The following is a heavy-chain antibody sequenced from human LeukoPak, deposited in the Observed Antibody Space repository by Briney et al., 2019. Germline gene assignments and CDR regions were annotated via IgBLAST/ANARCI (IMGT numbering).Heavy chain of an antibody. CDR3: ARGGGGLAY. J-gene: IGHJ4*02. D-gene: IGHD3-16*01. Sequence: ASVKVSCKATGYTFTGYFIHWVRQAPGQGLEWMGWINPNSGVTNYAQKFQGRVTVTRDTSISAAYMELSSLRSDDTAVYYCARGGGGLAYWGQGTLVTVSS. CDR1: GYTFTGYF. CDR2: INPNSGVT. V-gene: IGHV1-2*02.